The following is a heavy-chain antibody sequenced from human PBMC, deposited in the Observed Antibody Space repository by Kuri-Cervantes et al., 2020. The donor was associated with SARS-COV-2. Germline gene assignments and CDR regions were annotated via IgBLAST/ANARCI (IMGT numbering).Heavy chain of an antibody. CDR2: ISGSGDNT. D-gene: IGHD2-2*02. Sequence: GGSLRLSCAASGFTFSSYEMNWVRQAPGKGLEWVSDISGSGDNTYYADSVKGRFTISRDNSKNTLYLQMNSLRAEDTAVYYCARYCSSVSCYSLRAILDYWGPGTLVTVSS. CDR3: ARYCSSVSCYSLRAILDY. J-gene: IGHJ4*02. V-gene: IGHV3-23*01. CDR1: GFTFSSYE.